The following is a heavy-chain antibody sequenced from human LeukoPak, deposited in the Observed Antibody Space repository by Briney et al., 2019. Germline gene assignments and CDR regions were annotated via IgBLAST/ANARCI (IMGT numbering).Heavy chain of an antibody. Sequence: GGSLRLSCAASGFTFSSYNMNWVRQAPGKGLEWVSYISSSSSTIYYADSVKGRFTISRDNAKNSLYLQMNSLRAEDTAVYYCARGGGNYGHKKNYYYDYWGQGTLVTVSS. CDR3: ARGGGNYGHKKNYYYDY. V-gene: IGHV3-48*01. CDR1: GFTFSSYN. D-gene: IGHD4-11*01. CDR2: ISSSSSTI. J-gene: IGHJ4*02.